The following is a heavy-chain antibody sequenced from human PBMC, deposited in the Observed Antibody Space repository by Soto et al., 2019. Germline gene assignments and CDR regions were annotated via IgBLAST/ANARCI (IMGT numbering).Heavy chain of an antibody. J-gene: IGHJ5*02. V-gene: IGHV1-2*02. CDR3: ARGSSVVVDAPPRLNWLDP. CDR2: INPNSGGT. D-gene: IGHD2-15*01. Sequence: GASVKVSCKASGYTFTGYYMHWVRQAPGQGLEWMGWINPNSGGTNYAQKFQGRVTMTRDTSISTAYMELSRLRSDDTAVYYCARGSSVVVDAPPRLNWLDPCGQGTLVPVST. CDR1: GYTFTGYY.